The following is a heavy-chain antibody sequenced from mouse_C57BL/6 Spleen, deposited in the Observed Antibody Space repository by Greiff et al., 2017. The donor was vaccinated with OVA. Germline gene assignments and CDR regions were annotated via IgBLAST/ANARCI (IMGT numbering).Heavy chain of an antibody. Sequence: SFSPFPSYPLPFFPHLPGKRLYFILSINPNNGFTIYNQNFNVKATLTVNKSSSTAYMELRSLTSEDSAVYYCARSPTAQATPYAMDYWGQGTSVTVSS. J-gene: IGHJ4*01. D-gene: IGHD3-2*02. CDR3: ARSPTAQATPYAMDY. CDR1: FSPFPSYP. CDR2: INPNNGFT. V-gene: IGHV1-22*01.